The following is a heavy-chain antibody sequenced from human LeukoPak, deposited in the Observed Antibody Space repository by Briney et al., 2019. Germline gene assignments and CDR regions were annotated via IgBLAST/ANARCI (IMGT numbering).Heavy chain of an antibody. CDR1: GFTFSSYA. D-gene: IGHD3-16*01. Sequence: QPGGSLRLSCAASGFTFSSYAMNWARQAPGKGLEWLASTNHNGNVNYYVDSVKGRFTISRDNAKNSLYPQMSNLRAEDTAVYFCARGGGLDVWGQGATVTVSS. V-gene: IGHV3-7*03. CDR3: ARGGGLDV. CDR2: TNHNGNVN. J-gene: IGHJ6*02.